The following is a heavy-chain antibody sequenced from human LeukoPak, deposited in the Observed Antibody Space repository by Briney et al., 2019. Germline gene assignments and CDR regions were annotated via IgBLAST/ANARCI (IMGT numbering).Heavy chain of an antibody. J-gene: IGHJ5*02. D-gene: IGHD7-27*01. CDR1: GYTFTDYW. V-gene: IGHV5-51*01. Sequence: GESLKISCEGSGYTFTDYWIGWVRQMPGKGLEWMGIIYCDGSKTIYSPSFQSQVTISVDKSINTAYLQWSSLKASDTAIYFCARRAELGMRWFDPWGQGTLVTVSA. CDR3: ARRAELGMRWFDP. CDR2: IYCDGSKT.